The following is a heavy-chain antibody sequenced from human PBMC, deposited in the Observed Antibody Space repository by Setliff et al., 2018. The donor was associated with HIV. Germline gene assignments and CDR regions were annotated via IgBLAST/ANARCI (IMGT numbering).Heavy chain of an antibody. Sequence: KPSETLSLTCSVTGGSIINYFWGWIRMPPGKGLEWIGSINYRGNTYYNPSLTSRAAIFVDTSKNQISLKLNSVTATDTAVYYCAKRTFGSGRFDPWGQGTLVTVSS. CDR3: AKRTFGSGRFDP. V-gene: IGHV4-39*01. J-gene: IGHJ5*02. CDR1: GGSIINYF. CDR2: INYRGNT. D-gene: IGHD3-16*01.